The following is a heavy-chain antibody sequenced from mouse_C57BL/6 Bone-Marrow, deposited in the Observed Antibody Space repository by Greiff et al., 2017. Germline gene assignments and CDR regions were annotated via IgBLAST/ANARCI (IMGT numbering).Heavy chain of an antibody. Sequence: VKLMESGAELARPGASVKLSCKASGYTFTSYGISWVKQRTGQGLEWIGEIYPRSGNTYYNEKFKGKATLTADKSSSTAYMELRSLTSEDSAVYFCARRPYPSFDYWGQGTTLTVSS. CDR3: ARRPYPSFDY. CDR2: IYPRSGNT. V-gene: IGHV1-81*01. CDR1: GYTFTSYG. J-gene: IGHJ2*01.